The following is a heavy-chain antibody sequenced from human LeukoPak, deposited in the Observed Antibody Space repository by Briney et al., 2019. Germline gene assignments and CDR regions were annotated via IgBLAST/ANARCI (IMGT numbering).Heavy chain of an antibody. CDR1: GGSFSGYY. D-gene: IGHD2-2*01. V-gene: IGHV4-34*01. J-gene: IGHJ4*02. Sequence: SSETLSLTCAVYGGSFSGYYWSWIRQPPGKGLEWIGEINHSGSTNYNPSLKSRVTISVDTSKNQFSLKLSSVTAADTAVYYCARHRGYCSSTSCYHLYYFDYWGQGTLVTVSS. CDR3: ARHRGYCSSTSCYHLYYFDY. CDR2: INHSGST.